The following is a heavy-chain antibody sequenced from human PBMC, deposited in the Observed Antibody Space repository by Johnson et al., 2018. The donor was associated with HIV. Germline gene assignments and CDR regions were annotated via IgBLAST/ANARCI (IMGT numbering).Heavy chain of an antibody. CDR3: ATLIYRSDAFDI. CDR1: GFTFSSYT. Sequence: VQLVESGGGLVQPGGSLRLSCAASGFTFSSYTMHWVRQAPGKGLEWVSLITWDGGSTYYADSVKGLFTNSRDNSKNSLYLQMNSLRTEGTALYYCATLIYRSDAFDIWGKGTMVTVSS. J-gene: IGHJ3*02. D-gene: IGHD1-26*01. V-gene: IGHV3-43*01. CDR2: ITWDGGST.